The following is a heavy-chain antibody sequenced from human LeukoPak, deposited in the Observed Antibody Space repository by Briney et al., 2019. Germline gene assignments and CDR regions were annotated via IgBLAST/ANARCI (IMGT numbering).Heavy chain of an antibody. J-gene: IGHJ4*02. D-gene: IGHD6-13*01. CDR3: ARAPRGQLVRYYFDY. V-gene: IGHV3-7*03. CDR1: GFTFSSYW. Sequence: GGSLRLSCAASGFTFSSYWMSWVRQAPGKGLEWVANIKQDGSEKYYVDSVKGRFTISRDNAKNSLYLQMNSLRAEDTAVYYCARAPRGQLVRYYFDYWGQGTLVTVSS. CDR2: IKQDGSEK.